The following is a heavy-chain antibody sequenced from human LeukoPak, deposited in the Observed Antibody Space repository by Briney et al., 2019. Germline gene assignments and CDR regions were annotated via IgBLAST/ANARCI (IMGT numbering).Heavy chain of an antibody. CDR2: INPSGGST. J-gene: IGHJ4*02. CDR1: GYTFTSYY. CDR3: ARDFYDKRYFDWFSTSPSGYFDY. D-gene: IGHD3-9*01. V-gene: IGHV1-46*01. Sequence: ASVKVSCKASGYTFTSYYMHWVRQAPGQGLEWMGIINPSGGSTSYAQKFQGRATMTRDMSMSTVYMELSSLRSEDTAVYYCARDFYDKRYFDWFSTSPSGYFDYWGQGTLVTVSS.